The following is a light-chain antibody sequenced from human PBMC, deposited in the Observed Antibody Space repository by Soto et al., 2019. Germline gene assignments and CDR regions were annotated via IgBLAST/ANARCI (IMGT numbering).Light chain of an antibody. Sequence: QPVLTQPASVSGSPGQSITISCTGTSSDVGAYNYVSWYQQHPGKAPKLMIYDVSSRPSGVSNRFSGSKSGNTASLTISGLQAEDETDYYCSSYTTSHTVVFGGGTKLTVL. CDR1: SSDVGAYNY. V-gene: IGLV2-14*01. CDR3: SSYTTSHTVV. J-gene: IGLJ2*01. CDR2: DVS.